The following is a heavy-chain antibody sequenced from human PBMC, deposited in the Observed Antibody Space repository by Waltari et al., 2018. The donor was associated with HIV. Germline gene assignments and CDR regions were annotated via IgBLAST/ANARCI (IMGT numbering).Heavy chain of an antibody. V-gene: IGHV1-69*01. J-gene: IGHJ4*02. D-gene: IGHD5-18*01. CDR3: AREHSKGGYSYGYAFDY. CDR2: IIPSFGTA. CDR1: GGTFSSYA. Sequence: QVQLVQSGAEVKKPGSSVKVSCKASGGTFSSYALSWVRQAPGQGLEWKGGIIPSFGTANYAQRVQGRVTITADESTSTAYMELSSLRSEDTAVYYCAREHSKGGYSYGYAFDYWGQGTLVTVSS.